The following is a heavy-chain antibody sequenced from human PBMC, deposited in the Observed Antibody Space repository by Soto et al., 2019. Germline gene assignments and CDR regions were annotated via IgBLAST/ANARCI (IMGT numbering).Heavy chain of an antibody. Sequence: VGSLRLSCAASGFTFSSYAMHWVRQAPGKGLEWVAVISYDGSNKYYADSVKGRFTISRDNSKNTLYLQMNSLRAEDTAVYYCAREGLDFWSGYQAFYYYYGMDVWGQGTTVTVSS. D-gene: IGHD3-3*01. CDR2: ISYDGSNK. CDR1: GFTFSSYA. V-gene: IGHV3-30-3*01. J-gene: IGHJ6*02. CDR3: AREGLDFWSGYQAFYYYYGMDV.